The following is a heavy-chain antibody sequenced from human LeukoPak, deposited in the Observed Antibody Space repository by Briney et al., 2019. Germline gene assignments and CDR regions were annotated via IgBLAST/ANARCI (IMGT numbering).Heavy chain of an antibody. D-gene: IGHD1-20*01. Sequence: GGSLRLSCAASGFTFSSYSMNWVRQAPGKGLEWVSSIRSSSSYIYYADSVKGRFTISRDNAKNSLYLQMNSLRAEDTAVYYCARDAPYNWNDEGAYYFDYWGQGTLVTVSS. CDR3: ARDAPYNWNDEGAYYFDY. CDR1: GFTFSSYS. V-gene: IGHV3-21*01. CDR2: IRSSSSYI. J-gene: IGHJ4*02.